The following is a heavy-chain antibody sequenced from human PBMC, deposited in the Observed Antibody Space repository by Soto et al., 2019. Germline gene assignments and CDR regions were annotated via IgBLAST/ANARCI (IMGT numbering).Heavy chain of an antibody. CDR3: ARREDTFDF. J-gene: IGHJ4*02. CDR2: VYSSGRT. Sequence: HVQLQESGPGLVKPSETLSLTCAVSGVSIINNYWTWIRQPAGKGLEWLGRVYSSGRTTYNPSLKSRLTMSVDTSKNQLSLHLTSVTAADTAVYYCARREDTFDFWGQGMLVTVSS. V-gene: IGHV4-4*07. CDR1: GVSIINNY.